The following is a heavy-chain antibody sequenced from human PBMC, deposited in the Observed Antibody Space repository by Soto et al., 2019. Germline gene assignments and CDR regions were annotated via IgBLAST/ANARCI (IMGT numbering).Heavy chain of an antibody. CDR1: GFTFSSYA. D-gene: IGHD6-19*01. J-gene: IGHJ3*02. V-gene: IGHV3-30-3*01. CDR3: ARARGQWLVLGAFDI. Sequence: LRLSCAASGFTFSSYAMHWVRQAPGKGLEWVAVISYDGSNKYYADSVKGRFTISRDNSKNTLYLQMNSLRAEDTAVYYCARARGQWLVLGAFDIWGQGTMVTVSS. CDR2: ISYDGSNK.